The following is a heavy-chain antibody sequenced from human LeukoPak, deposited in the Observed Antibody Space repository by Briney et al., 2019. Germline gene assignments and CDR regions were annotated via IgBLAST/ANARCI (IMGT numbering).Heavy chain of an antibody. Sequence: GGSLRLSCAASGFTFSSYAMSWVRQAPGKGLEWVSTISGSGGSTYYADSVKGRFTISRDNAKNSLYLQMNSLRAEDTAVYYCASGEAGGFDYWGQGTLVTVSS. CDR1: GFTFSSYA. CDR2: ISGSGGST. V-gene: IGHV3-23*01. J-gene: IGHJ4*02. CDR3: ASGEAGGFDY. D-gene: IGHD7-27*01.